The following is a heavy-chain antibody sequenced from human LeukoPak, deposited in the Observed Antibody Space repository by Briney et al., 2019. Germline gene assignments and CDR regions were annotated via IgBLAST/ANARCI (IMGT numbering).Heavy chain of an antibody. V-gene: IGHV3-30-3*01. J-gene: IGHJ5*02. CDR3: ARGLMITFGGVTRFDP. D-gene: IGHD3-16*01. Sequence: GGSLRLSCAASGFTFSSHWMNWVRQAPGKGLEWVAVISYDGSNKYYADSVKGRFTISRDNSKNTLYLQMNSLRAEDTAVYYCARGLMITFGGVTRFDPWGQGTLVTVSS. CDR1: GFTFSSHW. CDR2: ISYDGSNK.